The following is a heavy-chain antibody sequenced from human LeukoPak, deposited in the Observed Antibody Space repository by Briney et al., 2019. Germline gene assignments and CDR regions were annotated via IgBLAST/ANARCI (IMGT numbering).Heavy chain of an antibody. CDR1: GGSISSYY. D-gene: IGHD3-10*01. J-gene: IGHJ4*02. Sequence: SETLSLTCTVSGGSISSYYWSWIRQPAGKGLEWIGRIYTSGSTNYNPSLKSRVTMSVDTSKNQFSLKLSSVTAADTAVYYCARDSQPNYYGSGNLLGYFDYWGQGTLVTVSS. CDR3: ARDSQPNYYGSGNLLGYFDY. CDR2: IYTSGST. V-gene: IGHV4-4*07.